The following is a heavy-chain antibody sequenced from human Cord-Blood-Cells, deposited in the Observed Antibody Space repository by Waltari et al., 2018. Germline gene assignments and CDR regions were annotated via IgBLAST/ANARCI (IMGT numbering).Heavy chain of an antibody. V-gene: IGHV4-30-4*01. Sequence: QVQLQESGPGLVKPSQTLSLTCTVSGGSISSVYYYWSWLRQPPGKGLEWIGYIYYSGSTYYNPSLKSRVTISVDTSKNQFSLKLSSVTAADTAVYYCARVEPPPADAFDIWGQGTMVTVSS. CDR2: IYYSGST. CDR3: ARVEPPPADAFDI. CDR1: GGSISSVYYY. J-gene: IGHJ3*02.